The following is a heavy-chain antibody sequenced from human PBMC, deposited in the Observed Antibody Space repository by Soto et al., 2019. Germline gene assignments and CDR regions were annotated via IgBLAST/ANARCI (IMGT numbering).Heavy chain of an antibody. CDR2: IIPIFGTT. Sequence: QVQLVQSGAEVKKPGSSVNVSCKASGGTLNNYAISWVRQAPGQGLEWMGGIIPIFGTTNYAQKFKGRVTLTADESTITAYMELSSLTSDDTAIYYCARRGESCGGHCYSHWFFDLWGRGTLVSVTS. V-gene: IGHV1-69*01. CDR3: ARRGESCGGHCYSHWFFDL. D-gene: IGHD2-21*02. J-gene: IGHJ2*01. CDR1: GGTLNNYA.